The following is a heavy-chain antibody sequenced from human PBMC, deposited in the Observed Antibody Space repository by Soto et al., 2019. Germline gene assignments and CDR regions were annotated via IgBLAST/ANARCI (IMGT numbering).Heavy chain of an antibody. CDR2: MNPNSGNT. CDR3: ARGLRYFDWFFAY. J-gene: IGHJ4*02. D-gene: IGHD3-9*01. Sequence: ASVKVSCKASGYTFTSYDINWVRQATGQGLEWMGWMNPNSGNTGYAQKFQGRVTMTRNTSTSTAYMELRSLRSDDTAVYYCARGLRYFDWFFAYWGQGTLVTVS. V-gene: IGHV1-8*01. CDR1: GYTFTSYD.